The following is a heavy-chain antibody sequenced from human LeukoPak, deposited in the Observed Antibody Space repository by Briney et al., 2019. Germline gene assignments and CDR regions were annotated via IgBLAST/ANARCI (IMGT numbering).Heavy chain of an antibody. Sequence: ASVKVSCKASGYTFTGYYMHWVRQAPGQGLEWMGWINPNSGGTNYAQKFQGRVTISVDTSKNQFSLKLRSVTAADTAVYYCARVTGYMLEDYFDYWGQGTLVTVS. V-gene: IGHV1-2*02. CDR3: ARVTGYMLEDYFDY. D-gene: IGHD2-8*01. CDR2: INPNSGGT. CDR1: GYTFTGYY. J-gene: IGHJ4*02.